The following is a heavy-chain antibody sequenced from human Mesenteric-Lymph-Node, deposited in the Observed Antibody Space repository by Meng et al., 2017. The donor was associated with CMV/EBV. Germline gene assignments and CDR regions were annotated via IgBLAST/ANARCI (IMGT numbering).Heavy chain of an antibody. J-gene: IGHJ5*02. CDR2: IHSDGSGT. CDR1: GFAFSNYW. Sequence: GESLKISCAASGFAFSNYWVHWVRQAPGKGLVWVSRIHSDGSGTAYADSVKGRFTISRDNAKNTLYLQMNSLRAEDTAVYYCTADVGPREGHWFDPWGQGTLVTVSS. D-gene: IGHD1-26*01. CDR3: TADVGPREGHWFDP. V-gene: IGHV3-74*01.